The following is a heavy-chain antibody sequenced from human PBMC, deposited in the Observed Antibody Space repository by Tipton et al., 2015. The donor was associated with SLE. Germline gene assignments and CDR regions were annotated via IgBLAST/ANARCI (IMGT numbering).Heavy chain of an antibody. CDR1: GDSIGSYH. CDR2: SSHSGTT. V-gene: IGHV4-59*12. J-gene: IGHJ4*02. CDR3: ARVIGEKYLARFDH. Sequence: TLSLTCTVSGDSIGSYHWSWIRQPPGKGLEWIGDSSHSGTTNYNPSLRGRVTIEVDTSKNQFSLRLNSVTAADTAVYYCARVIGEKYLARFDHWGQGTLVTVSS. D-gene: IGHD3-22*01.